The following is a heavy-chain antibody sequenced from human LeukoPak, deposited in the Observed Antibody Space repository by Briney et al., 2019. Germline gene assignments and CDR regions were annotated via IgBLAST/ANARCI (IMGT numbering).Heavy chain of an antibody. D-gene: IGHD6-13*01. V-gene: IGHV3-23*01. Sequence: GGSLRLSCAASGFTFSSYAMSWVRQAPGEGLEWVSTVSGSNGNTHYADPVKGRFTISRDNSKNTLYLHMNSLRAEDTAVYYCVRESPVAAVGRSWFDPWGQGTLVTVSS. CDR3: VRESPVAAVGRSWFDP. J-gene: IGHJ5*02. CDR1: GFTFSSYA. CDR2: VSGSNGNT.